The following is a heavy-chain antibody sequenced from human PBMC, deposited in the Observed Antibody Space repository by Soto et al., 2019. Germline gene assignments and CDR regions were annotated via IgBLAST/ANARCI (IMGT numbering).Heavy chain of an antibody. Sequence: SVKVSCKASGGTFSSYAISWVRQAPGQGLEWMGGIIPIFGTANYAQKFQGRVTITADESTSTAYMELSSLRSEDTAVYYCARTLIDRSGSKHHDAFDIWGQGTMVTVSS. J-gene: IGHJ3*02. D-gene: IGHD3-22*01. CDR1: GGTFSSYA. CDR2: IIPIFGTA. V-gene: IGHV1-69*13. CDR3: ARTLIDRSGSKHHDAFDI.